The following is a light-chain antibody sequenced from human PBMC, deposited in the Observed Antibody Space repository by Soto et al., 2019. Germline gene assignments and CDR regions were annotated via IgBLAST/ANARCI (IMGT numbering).Light chain of an antibody. Sequence: EIVMTQSPATLSGSPGERVTLSCRASQSVSDNLAWYQQKPGQAPRLLIYGASTRATATPARFSCSGSGTELTLTISSLQSEDFALYFCQQSNNLPYTFGQGTKLDIK. J-gene: IGKJ2*01. CDR3: QQSNNLPYT. CDR1: QSVSDN. V-gene: IGKV3-15*01. CDR2: GAS.